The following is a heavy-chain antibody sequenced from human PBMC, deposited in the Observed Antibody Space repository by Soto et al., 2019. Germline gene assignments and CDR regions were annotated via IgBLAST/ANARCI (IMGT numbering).Heavy chain of an antibody. CDR2: INSDGSST. V-gene: IGHV3-74*01. CDR1: GFTFSSDW. D-gene: IGHD1-26*01. CDR3: AREREVYYYYYGMDV. J-gene: IGHJ6*02. Sequence: EVQLVESGGGSVQPGGSLRLSCAASGFTFSSDWMHWVRQAPGKGLVWVSRINSDGSSTSYADSVKGRFTISRDNAKNTLYLQMNSLRAEDTAVYYCAREREVYYYYYGMDVWGQGTTVTVSS.